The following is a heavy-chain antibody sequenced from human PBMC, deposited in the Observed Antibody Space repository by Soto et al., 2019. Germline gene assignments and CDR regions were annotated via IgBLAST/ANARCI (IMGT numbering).Heavy chain of an antibody. CDR2: ISYDGSNK. Sequence: PGGSLRLSCAASGFTFSSYGMHWVRQAPGKGLEWVVVISYDGSNKYYADSVKGRFTISRDNSKNTLYLQMNSLRAEDTAVYYCAKASFDYWGQGTLVTVSS. CDR1: GFTFSSYG. CDR3: AKASFDY. V-gene: IGHV3-30*18. J-gene: IGHJ4*02.